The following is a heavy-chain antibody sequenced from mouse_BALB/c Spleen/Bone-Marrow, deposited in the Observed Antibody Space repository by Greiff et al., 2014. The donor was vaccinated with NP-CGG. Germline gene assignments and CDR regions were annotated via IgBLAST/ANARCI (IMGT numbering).Heavy chain of an antibody. Sequence: KLVESGPSLVKPSQTLSLTCSVTGDSITSSYWNWIRKFPGNKLEYMGYISYSGNAYYNPSLKSRISLTRDTSKNQYYLQLNSVTTEDTATYFCARGNGYHFDYWGQGTTLTVSS. J-gene: IGHJ2*01. CDR3: ARGNGYHFDY. CDR2: ISYSGNA. CDR1: GDSITSSY. D-gene: IGHD1-2*01. V-gene: IGHV3-8*02.